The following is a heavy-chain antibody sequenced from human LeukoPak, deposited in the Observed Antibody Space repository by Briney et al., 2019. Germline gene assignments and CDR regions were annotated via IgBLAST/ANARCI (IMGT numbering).Heavy chain of an antibody. CDR1: GYTFTSYD. Sequence: GASVKVSCKASGYTFTSYDINWVRQATGQGLEWMGWMNPNSGNTGYAQKFQGRVTMTRNTSISTAYMELSSLRSEDTAVYYCARDTAGDFWSGYYTGPSDYWGQGTLVTVSS. D-gene: IGHD3-3*01. CDR2: MNPNSGNT. CDR3: ARDTAGDFWSGYYTGPSDY. V-gene: IGHV1-8*01. J-gene: IGHJ4*02.